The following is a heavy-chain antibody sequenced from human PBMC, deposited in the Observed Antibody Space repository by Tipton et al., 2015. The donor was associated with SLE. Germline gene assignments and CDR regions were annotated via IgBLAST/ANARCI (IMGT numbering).Heavy chain of an antibody. CDR2: IYHSGST. J-gene: IGHJ4*02. Sequence: TLSLTCAVSGYSISSGYYWGWIRQPPGKGLEWIGSIYHSGSTSYNPSLKSRVTISVDTSKNQFSLKLSSVTAADTAVYYCARGRGSSWYPGYFDYWGQGTLVTVSS. CDR1: GYSISSGYY. D-gene: IGHD6-13*01. CDR3: ARGRGSSWYPGYFDY. V-gene: IGHV4-38-2*01.